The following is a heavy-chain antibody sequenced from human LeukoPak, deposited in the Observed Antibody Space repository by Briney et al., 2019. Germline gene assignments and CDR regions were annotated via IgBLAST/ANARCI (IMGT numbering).Heavy chain of an antibody. CDR1: GFTFSTSW. V-gene: IGHV3-30*18. Sequence: GGSLRLSCAASGFTFSTSWMHWVRQAPGKGLEWVAVISYDGSNKYYADSVKGRFTISRDNSKNTLYLQMDSLRAEDTAVYYCAKDPLADSSLTYYFDYWGQGTLVTVSS. CDR2: ISYDGSNK. CDR3: AKDPLADSSLTYYFDY. J-gene: IGHJ4*02. D-gene: IGHD3-3*01.